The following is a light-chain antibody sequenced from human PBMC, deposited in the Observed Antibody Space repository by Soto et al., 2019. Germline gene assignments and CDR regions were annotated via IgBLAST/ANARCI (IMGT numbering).Light chain of an antibody. V-gene: IGLV2-14*01. CDR3: SSYTSSSTL. Sequence: QSAITPPASLSGAPGQSSTISCTGTSSDVGSYNYVSWYQQHPGKAPKLMIYEVSDRPSGISSRFSGSKSGNTASLTISGLQTEDEADYYCSSYTSSSTLFGTGTKVTVL. CDR1: SSDVGSYNY. J-gene: IGLJ1*01. CDR2: EVS.